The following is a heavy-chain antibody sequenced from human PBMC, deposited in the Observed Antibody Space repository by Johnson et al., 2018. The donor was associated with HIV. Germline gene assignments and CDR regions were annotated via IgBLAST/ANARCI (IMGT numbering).Heavy chain of an antibody. V-gene: IGHV3-7*01. D-gene: IGHD6-13*01. CDR3: ARDSSSWFAFDI. J-gene: IGHJ3*02. CDR2: INQDGSER. CDR1: GFTFRSYW. Sequence: VQLVESGGGLVQPGGSLRLSCAASGFTFRSYWMTWFRQTPGKGLEWVANINQDGSERYYVDSVKGRFTISRDNAKNSLYLQMNSLRAEDTAVYYCARDSSSWFAFDIWGQGTMVTVSS.